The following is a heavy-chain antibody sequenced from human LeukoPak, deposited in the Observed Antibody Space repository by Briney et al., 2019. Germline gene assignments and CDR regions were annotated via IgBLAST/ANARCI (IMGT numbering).Heavy chain of an antibody. CDR1: GFTFSHCY. Sequence: GGSLRLSCAASGFTFSHCYMSWIRQAPGKGLEWVSYISSSGSILYYAGSVKGRFTISRDNAKNSLYLQMNSLRAEDTAVYYCARDSSNSYDYWGQGTLVTVSS. D-gene: IGHD1-1*01. CDR2: ISSSGSIL. CDR3: ARDSSNSYDY. J-gene: IGHJ4*02. V-gene: IGHV3-11*04.